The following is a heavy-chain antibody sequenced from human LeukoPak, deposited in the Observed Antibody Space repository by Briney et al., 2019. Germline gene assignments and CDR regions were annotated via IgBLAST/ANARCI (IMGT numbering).Heavy chain of an antibody. Sequence: GGSLRLSCAASGFTFSNYVMNWVRQAPGKGLEWVAVIWHDGSNKYYVDSVKGRFTISRDNSKNTLYLQMNSLRAEDTAVYYCARIMNDFWSGYYPLALNYWGQGTPVTVSS. CDR3: ARIMNDFWSGYYPLALNY. J-gene: IGHJ4*02. CDR1: GFTFSNYV. D-gene: IGHD3-3*01. CDR2: IWHDGSNK. V-gene: IGHV3-33*08.